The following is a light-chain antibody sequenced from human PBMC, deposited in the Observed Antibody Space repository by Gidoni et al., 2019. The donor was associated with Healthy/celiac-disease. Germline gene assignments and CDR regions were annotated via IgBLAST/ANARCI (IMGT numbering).Light chain of an antibody. CDR1: QSVSSSY. V-gene: IGKV3-20*01. CDR3: QQYGSSLRT. CDR2: GAS. Sequence: IVLTQSPGTLSLSPGDRATLSCRASQSVSSSYLAWYQQKPGQAPRLLIYGASSTATGIPDRFSGSGSGTDFTLTISRLEPEDFAVYYCQQYGSSLRTFGQGTKVEIK. J-gene: IGKJ1*01.